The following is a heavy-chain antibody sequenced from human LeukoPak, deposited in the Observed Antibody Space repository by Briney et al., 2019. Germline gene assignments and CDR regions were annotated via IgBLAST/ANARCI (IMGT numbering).Heavy chain of an antibody. Sequence: GGSLRLSCAASGFIFSSYEMNWIRQAPGKGLEWVSYISSSGSTIYYADSVKGRFTISRDNAKNSLYLQMNSLRAEDTAVYYCARDRNYYDSSGYYSNLYWGQGTLVTVSS. CDR3: ARDRNYYDSSGYYSNLY. CDR1: GFIFSSYE. CDR2: ISSSGSTI. J-gene: IGHJ4*02. V-gene: IGHV3-48*03. D-gene: IGHD3-22*01.